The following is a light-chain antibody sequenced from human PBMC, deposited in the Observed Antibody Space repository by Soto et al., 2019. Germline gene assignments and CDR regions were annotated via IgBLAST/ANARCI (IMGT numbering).Light chain of an antibody. CDR3: PQAINYPWT. Sequence: IHITQSPSTVSASVRDRVTITCRASQSISSYLNWYQQKPGKPPKVLIYGASNLQSGVPPRFSGSGSGTDFTLAISSLQPEDSATYYCPQAINYPWTFGQGTKLDI. CDR2: GAS. J-gene: IGKJ1*01. CDR1: QSISSY. V-gene: IGKV1-6*01.